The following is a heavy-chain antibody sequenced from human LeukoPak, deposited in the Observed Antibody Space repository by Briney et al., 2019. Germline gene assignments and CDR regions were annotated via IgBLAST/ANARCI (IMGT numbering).Heavy chain of an antibody. Sequence: SVKVSCKASGGTVSSYAISWVGQAPGQGLEWMGGIIPIFGTANYAQKFQGRVTITTDESTSTAYMELSSLRSEDTAVYYCARGRGGDGHRYHDFDYWGQGTLVTVSS. CDR3: ARGRGGDGHRYHDFDY. D-gene: IGHD5-24*01. V-gene: IGHV1-69*05. CDR2: IIPIFGTA. CDR1: GGTVSSYA. J-gene: IGHJ4*02.